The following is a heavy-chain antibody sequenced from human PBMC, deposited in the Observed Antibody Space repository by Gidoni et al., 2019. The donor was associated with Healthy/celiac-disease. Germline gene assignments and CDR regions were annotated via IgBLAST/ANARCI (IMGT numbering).Heavy chain of an antibody. V-gene: IGHV1-2*02. J-gene: IGHJ4*02. D-gene: IGHD3-16*01. CDR3: ARDSTRGGYIFDY. CDR2: INPNSGGT. CDR1: GYTFTGYY. Sequence: QVQLVQSGAEVKKPGASVKVSCRASGYTFTGYYMHWVRQAPGQGLEWMGWINPNSGGTNYAQKFQGRVTMTRDTSISTAYMELSRLSSDDTAVYYCARDSTRGGYIFDYWGQGTLVTVSS.